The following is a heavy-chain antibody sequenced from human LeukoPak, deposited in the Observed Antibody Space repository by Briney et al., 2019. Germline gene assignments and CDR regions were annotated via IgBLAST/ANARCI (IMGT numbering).Heavy chain of an antibody. CDR1: GFTFDDYA. J-gene: IGHJ4*02. CDR3: AKASYDSSGYYPFDY. CDR2: ISWNSGSI. Sequence: GGSLRLSCAASGFTFDDYAMHWVRQAPGEGLEWASGISWNSGSIGYADSVKGRFTISRDNAKNSLYLQMNSLRAEDTALYYCAKASYDSSGYYPFDYWGQGTLVTVSS. V-gene: IGHV3-9*01. D-gene: IGHD3-22*01.